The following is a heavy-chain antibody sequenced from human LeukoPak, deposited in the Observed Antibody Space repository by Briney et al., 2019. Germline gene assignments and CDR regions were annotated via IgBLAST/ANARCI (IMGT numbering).Heavy chain of an antibody. V-gene: IGHV3-11*05. CDR2: ISSSSSYT. J-gene: IGHJ4*02. CDR3: AREDVGSSWYFLVY. D-gene: IGHD6-13*01. CDR1: RFTFSDYY. Sequence: PGGALRLSCAAPRFTFSDYYMSWIRQAPGKGQEGVSYISSSSSYTKYADPVRGRFTISRDNAKNSLYLQMNSLRAEDTAVYYCAREDVGSSWYFLVYWGQGTLVTVSS.